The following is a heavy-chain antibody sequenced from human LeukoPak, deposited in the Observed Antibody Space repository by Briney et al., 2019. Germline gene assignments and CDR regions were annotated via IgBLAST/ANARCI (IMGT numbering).Heavy chain of an antibody. CDR1: GYTFTSYG. CDR3: AADGVEYDGAGAGV. CDR2: ISAYNGNT. Sequence: ASVKVSCKASGYTFTSYGISWVRQAPGQGLEWMGWISAYNGNTNYAQKLQGRVTITADESTSTAYMELSSLRSEDTAVYYCAADGVEYDGAGAGVWGQGTLVTVSS. J-gene: IGHJ4*02. D-gene: IGHD1-26*01. V-gene: IGHV1-18*01.